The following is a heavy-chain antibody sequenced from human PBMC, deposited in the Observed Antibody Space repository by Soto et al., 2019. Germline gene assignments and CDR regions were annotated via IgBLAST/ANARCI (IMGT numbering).Heavy chain of an antibody. CDR3: AKALAARPYYYFDY. Sequence: QVQLVESGGGVVQPGRSLRLSCAASGFTFSSYGMHWVRQAPGKGLEWVAVISYDGSNKYYADSVKGRFTISRDNSKNTLYLQMNSLRAEDTAVYYCAKALAARPYYYFDYWGQGTLVTVSS. V-gene: IGHV3-30*18. J-gene: IGHJ4*02. CDR1: GFTFSSYG. CDR2: ISYDGSNK. D-gene: IGHD6-6*01.